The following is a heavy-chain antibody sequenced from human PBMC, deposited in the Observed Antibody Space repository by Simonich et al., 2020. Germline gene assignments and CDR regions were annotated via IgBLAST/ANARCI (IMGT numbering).Heavy chain of an antibody. CDR3: ARALGSDIDY. CDR1: GYSISSGYY. D-gene: IGHD7-27*01. J-gene: IGHJ4*02. V-gene: IGHV4-38-2*01. CDR2: IYHSGST. Sequence: QVQLQQWGAGLLRPSETLSLTCAVSGYSISSGYYWGWIRQPPGKGLEWIGSIYHSGSTYYNPALKSRVTISVDTSKNQFSLKLSSVTAADTAVYYCARALGSDIDYWGQGTLVTVSS.